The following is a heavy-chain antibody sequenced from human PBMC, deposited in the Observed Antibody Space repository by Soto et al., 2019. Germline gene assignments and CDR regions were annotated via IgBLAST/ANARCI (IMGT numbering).Heavy chain of an antibody. CDR3: ARRYGYSFDY. CDR1: GGSINSGSYY. Sequence: PSETLSLTCTVSGGSINSGSYYWGWIRQPPGKGLEWIGSVYYSGTTYYNPSLRGRVTTSIDTSKNQFSLKLSSVTAADTAVYFCARRYGYSFDYWGQGTLVTVSS. J-gene: IGHJ4*02. V-gene: IGHV4-39*07. D-gene: IGHD1-1*01. CDR2: VYYSGTT.